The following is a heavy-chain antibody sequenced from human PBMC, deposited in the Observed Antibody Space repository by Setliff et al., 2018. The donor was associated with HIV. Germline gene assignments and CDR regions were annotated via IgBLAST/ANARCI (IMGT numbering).Heavy chain of an antibody. V-gene: IGHV3-23*01. CDR2: IGGSTGST. J-gene: IGHJ4*02. D-gene: IGHD3-16*01. Sequence: GGSLRLSCAASGFAFDNYCMTWVRQAPGKGLEWVSAIGGSTGSTYYAVSVKGRFTISRDNSGNMLYLQMDFLRAEDTATYYCATRHDGRYFDYWGQGTLVTVSS. CDR3: ATRHDGRYFDY. CDR1: GFAFDNYC.